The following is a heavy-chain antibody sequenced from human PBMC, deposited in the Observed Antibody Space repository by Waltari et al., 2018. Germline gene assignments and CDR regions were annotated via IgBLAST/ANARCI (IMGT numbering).Heavy chain of an antibody. CDR3: ATEKRIAAAPTGAFDI. CDR1: GYTLTELS. CDR2: FDPEDGET. Sequence: QVQLVQSGAEVKKPGASVKVSCKVSGYTLTELSRHWVRQAPGKGLEWMGGFDPEDGETIYAQKFQGRVTMTEDTSTDTAYMELSSLRSEDTAVYYCATEKRIAAAPTGAFDIWGQGTMVTVSS. J-gene: IGHJ3*02. D-gene: IGHD6-13*01. V-gene: IGHV1-24*01.